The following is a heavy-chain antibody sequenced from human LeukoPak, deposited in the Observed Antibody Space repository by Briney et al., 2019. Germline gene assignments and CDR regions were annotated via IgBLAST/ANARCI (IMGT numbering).Heavy chain of an antibody. V-gene: IGHV1-69*01. D-gene: IGHD3-22*01. CDR2: IIPIFGTS. Sequence: GSSVKVSCKASGGTFRDYGISWVRQAPGQGLEWMGGIIPIFGTSNYAQRFQGRVTITADDSTSTAYMELSSLTSDDTAVYYCARGPPTVTTIAVPTTRDWGQGTLVTVSS. CDR3: ARGPPTVTTIAVPTTRD. J-gene: IGHJ4*02. CDR1: GGTFRDYG.